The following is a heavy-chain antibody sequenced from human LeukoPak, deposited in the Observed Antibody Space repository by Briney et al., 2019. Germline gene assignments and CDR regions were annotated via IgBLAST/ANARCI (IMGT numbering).Heavy chain of an antibody. Sequence: SETLSLTCTVSGGSISSSSYYWGWIRQPPGLGLEWIGSIYYSGSTYYNPSVKRRVTISVDTSKNQFSLKLSSVTAADTAVYYCAGRPGWLVRYWFGPWGQGTLVTVAS. CDR2: IYYSGST. CDR3: AGRPGWLVRYWFGP. D-gene: IGHD6-19*01. J-gene: IGHJ5*02. V-gene: IGHV4-39*07. CDR1: GGSISSSSYY.